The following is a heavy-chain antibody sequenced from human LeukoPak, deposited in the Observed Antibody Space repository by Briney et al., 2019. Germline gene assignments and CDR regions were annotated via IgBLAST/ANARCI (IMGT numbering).Heavy chain of an antibody. D-gene: IGHD5-24*01. Sequence: SGTLSLTCAVSGGSISRSNWWSWVRQPPGKGLEWIGEIYHSGSTKYNPSLKSRVTISMDKSKNQFSLRLSSVTAADTAVYYCAREGDGYNNYFDYWGQGILVTVSS. CDR1: GGSISRSNW. J-gene: IGHJ4*02. V-gene: IGHV4-4*02. CDR2: IYHSGST. CDR3: AREGDGYNNYFDY.